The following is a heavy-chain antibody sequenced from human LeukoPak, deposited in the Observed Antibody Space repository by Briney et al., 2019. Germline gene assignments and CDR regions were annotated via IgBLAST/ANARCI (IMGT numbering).Heavy chain of an antibody. V-gene: IGHV1-2*02. J-gene: IGHJ4*02. CDR3: ARSPDILTGENFDY. D-gene: IGHD3-9*01. CDR1: GYTFTDYY. Sequence: ASVKVSCKASGYTFTDYYMHWVRQAPGQGFEWMGWINPDSGGTNEAQKFHDRVTMTRDTSIRTAYMEVSRLRSDDTAVYYCARSPDILTGENFDYWGQGTLVTVSS. CDR2: INPDSGGT.